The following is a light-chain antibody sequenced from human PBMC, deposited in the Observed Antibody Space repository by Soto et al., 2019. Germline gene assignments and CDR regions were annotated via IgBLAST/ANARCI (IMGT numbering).Light chain of an antibody. V-gene: IGKV3-11*01. Sequence: EIVLTQSPATLSLSPGERATLSCRASQSVTSYLAWYQQKPGQAPRLLIYDASNRATGIPARFSGSGSGTDFTLTISSLEPEDCAVYYCQQRSNWAFTFGGGTKVEIK. CDR1: QSVTSY. J-gene: IGKJ4*01. CDR2: DAS. CDR3: QQRSNWAFT.